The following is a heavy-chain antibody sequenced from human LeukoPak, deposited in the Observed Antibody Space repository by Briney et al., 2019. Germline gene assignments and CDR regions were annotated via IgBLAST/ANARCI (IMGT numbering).Heavy chain of an antibody. D-gene: IGHD2-21*01. CDR2: ISGSGGST. CDR1: GITLSNYG. Sequence: GSLRLSCAVSGITLSNYGMSWVRQAPGKGLEWVAGISGSGGSTNYADSVKGRFTISRDNPTNTLFLQMNSLRAEDTAVYFCAKRGVVIRVILVGFHREAYYFDSWGQGALVTVSS. CDR3: AKRGVVIRVILVGFHREAYYFDS. J-gene: IGHJ4*02. V-gene: IGHV3-23*01.